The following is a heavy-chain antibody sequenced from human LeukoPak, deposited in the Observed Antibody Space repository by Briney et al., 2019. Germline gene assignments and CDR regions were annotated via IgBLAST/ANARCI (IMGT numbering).Heavy chain of an antibody. CDR1: AHTLTTYG. D-gene: IGHD1-26*01. J-gene: IGHJ4*02. V-gene: IGHV1-18*01. CDR3: ARGWELHD. Sequence: ASVRVSCKASAHTLTTYGISWVRQAPGHGLEWLGWINSKETQTNRAQKLQSRVTMTTETSTSTAVLDLTGLRSDDTAVYFCARGWELHDWGQGTLVTVSS. CDR2: INSKETQT.